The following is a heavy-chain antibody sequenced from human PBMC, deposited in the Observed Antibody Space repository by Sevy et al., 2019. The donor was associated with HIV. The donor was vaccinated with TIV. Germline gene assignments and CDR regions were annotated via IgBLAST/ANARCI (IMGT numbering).Heavy chain of an antibody. J-gene: IGHJ4*02. CDR3: ATHAGIAAAGRVLDY. D-gene: IGHD6-13*01. CDR1: GFTFSDHY. Sequence: GGSLRLSCVASGFTFSDHYMEWVRQAPGKGLEWVGRTRNKADGYMTEYAASVKGRFTISRDESKNSLYVQMNSLKAEDTSVYYCATHAGIAAAGRVLDYWGQGTLVTVSS. CDR2: TRNKADGYMT. V-gene: IGHV3-72*01.